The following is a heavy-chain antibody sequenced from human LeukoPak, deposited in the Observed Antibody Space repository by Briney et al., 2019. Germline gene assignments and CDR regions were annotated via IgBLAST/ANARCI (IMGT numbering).Heavy chain of an antibody. CDR1: GGSISSYY. V-gene: IGHV4-59*01. D-gene: IGHD2-21*02. CDR3: ARDGDENWFDP. CDR2: IYYSGST. J-gene: IGHJ5*02. Sequence: SETLSLTCTVSGGSISSYYWSWIRQPPGKGLEWIEYIYYSGSTNYNPSLKSRVPISVDTSKNQFSLKLSSVTAADTAVYYCARDGDENWFDPWGQGTLVTVSS.